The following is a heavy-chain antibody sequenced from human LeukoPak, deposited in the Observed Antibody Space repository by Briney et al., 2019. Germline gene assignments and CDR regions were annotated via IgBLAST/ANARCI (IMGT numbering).Heavy chain of an antibody. CDR1: GFTFSDYY. CDR3: ARERSGYPNDY. CDR2: ISSSGSTI. Sequence: PGGSLRLSCAASGFTFSDYYMSWIRQAPGKGMERVSYISSSGSTIYCADSVNGRFTISRDNAKNSLYLQMNSLRAEDTAVYYCARERSGYPNDYWGQGTLVTVSS. D-gene: IGHD5-18*01. J-gene: IGHJ4*02. V-gene: IGHV3-11*01.